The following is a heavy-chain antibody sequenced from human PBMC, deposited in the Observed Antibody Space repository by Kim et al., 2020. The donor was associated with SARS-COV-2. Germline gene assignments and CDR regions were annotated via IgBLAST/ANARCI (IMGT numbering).Heavy chain of an antibody. V-gene: IGHV3-21*01. CDR2: I. CDR3: ARDKSLNYCDC. J-gene: IGHJ4*01. D-gene: IGHD1-26*01. Sequence: IYYADSVKGRFTISRDNAKNSLDLQMNRLRAEDTAVYYCARDKSLNYCDCWGQGTLVTVSS.